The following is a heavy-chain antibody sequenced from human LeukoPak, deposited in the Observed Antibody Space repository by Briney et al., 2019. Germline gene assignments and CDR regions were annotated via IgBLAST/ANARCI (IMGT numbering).Heavy chain of an antibody. J-gene: IGHJ6*03. CDR3: AGRYLYYYYYYMDI. D-gene: IGHD2-2*02. Sequence: SETLSLTCAVYGGSFSGYFWNWIRQSPGKELEWIGEVNHTGSTNYNPSLKSRVIISVDTSKNQFSLKLTSMTAADTAVYYCAGRYLYYYYYYMDIWGKGTTVAVSS. CDR1: GGSFSGYF. CDR2: VNHTGST. V-gene: IGHV4-34*01.